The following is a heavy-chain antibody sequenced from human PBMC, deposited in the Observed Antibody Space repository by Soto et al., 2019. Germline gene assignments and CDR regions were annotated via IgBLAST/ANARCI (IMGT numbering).Heavy chain of an antibody. CDR2: VTGYDGNA. Sequence: QVQLVQSGAEVKKSGASMKVSCKASGYTFSNYGISRVRQAPGQGLEWMGWVTGYDGNANYAQRFQGRVTMTTDTSTNTAYMDLRRLSSDDTAVYYCARTTHEEPTFDYWGQGTLVTVSS. V-gene: IGHV1-18*01. CDR3: ARTTHEEPTFDY. D-gene: IGHD1-26*01. CDR1: GYTFSNYG. J-gene: IGHJ4*02.